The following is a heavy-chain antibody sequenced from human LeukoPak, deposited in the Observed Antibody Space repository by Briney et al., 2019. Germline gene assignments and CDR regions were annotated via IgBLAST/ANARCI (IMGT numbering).Heavy chain of an antibody. V-gene: IGHV3-23*01. D-gene: IGHD1-14*01. CDR1: GFTFGTHA. Sequence: GGSLRLSCEASGFTFGTHAMTWVRQAPGKGLEWVSAIGASGVSAYYADSVMGRFTISRANSKNTLYLQMYRLRAEDTAMYYCAKEPAVWGPGTLVTISS. J-gene: IGHJ4*02. CDR3: AKEPAV. CDR2: IGASGVSA.